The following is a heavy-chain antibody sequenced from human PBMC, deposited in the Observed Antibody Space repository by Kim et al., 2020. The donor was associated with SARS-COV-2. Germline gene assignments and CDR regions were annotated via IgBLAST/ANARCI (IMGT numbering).Heavy chain of an antibody. V-gene: IGHV4-31*02. Sequence: KSRVTISVDTSKKQFSLKLSSVTAADTAVYYCARESRPTGPTPYYYYMDVWGKGTTVTVSS. CDR3: ARESRPTGPTPYYYYMDV. J-gene: IGHJ6*03. D-gene: IGHD6-13*01.